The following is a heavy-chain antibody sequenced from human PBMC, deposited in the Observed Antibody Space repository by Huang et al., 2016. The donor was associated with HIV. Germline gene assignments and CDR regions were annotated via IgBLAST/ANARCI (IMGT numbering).Heavy chain of an antibody. V-gene: IGHV1-69*01. CDR2: SIPSFDTS. CDR3: ATGRGDEQHFDN. D-gene: IGHD2-21*01. CDR1: GGTFTTYG. J-gene: IGHJ4*02. Sequence: QVQLVQSGAEVKKPGPSVKVSCKASGGTFTTYGFSWVRQAPGQGLDGRGGSIPSFDTSTYAQEVEGRMTRTAEEATRTAYMELSSLGSEDTAVYYCATGRGDEQHFDNWGRGSLVTVTS.